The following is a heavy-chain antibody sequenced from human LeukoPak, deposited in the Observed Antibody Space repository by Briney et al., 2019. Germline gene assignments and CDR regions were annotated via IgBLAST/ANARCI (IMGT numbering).Heavy chain of an antibody. CDR1: GGSISSYY. V-gene: IGHV4-59*08. Sequence: SETLSLTCTVSGGSISSYYWSWIRQPPGKGLEWIGYIYYSGSTNYNPSLKSRVTISVDTSKNQFSLKLSSVTAADTAVYYCARLGLGNGYNGRDYWGQGTQVTVSS. D-gene: IGHD5-24*01. CDR2: IYYSGST. J-gene: IGHJ4*02. CDR3: ARLGLGNGYNGRDY.